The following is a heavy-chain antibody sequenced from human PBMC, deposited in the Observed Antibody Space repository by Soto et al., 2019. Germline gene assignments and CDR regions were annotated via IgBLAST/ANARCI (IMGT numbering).Heavy chain of an antibody. CDR3: GNEPGDYYYYGMDV. CDR1: GFTFSSYA. V-gene: IGHV3-23*01. Sequence: PXVSLRLYFAASGFTFSSYAMSWVRQAPGEGLEWVSAISGSGGSTYYADSVKGRFTISRDNSKNTLYLQMNSLRAEDTAVYYCGNEPGDYYYYGMDVWGQGTTVTVSS. CDR2: ISGSGGST. D-gene: IGHD2-2*01. J-gene: IGHJ6*02.